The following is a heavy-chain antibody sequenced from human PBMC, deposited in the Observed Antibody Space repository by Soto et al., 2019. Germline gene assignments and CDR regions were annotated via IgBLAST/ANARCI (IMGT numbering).Heavy chain of an antibody. CDR2: INPNSGGT. D-gene: IGHD3-10*01. J-gene: IGHJ4*02. Sequence: QVQLVQSGAEVKKPGASVKVSCKASGYTFTGYYMHWVRQAPGQGLEWMGWINPNSGGTNYAQKFQGWVTMTRDTSISTAYMERSRLRSDDTAVYYCARALWFGELLSPFDYWGQGTLVTVSS. CDR3: ARALWFGELLSPFDY. CDR1: GYTFTGYY. V-gene: IGHV1-2*04.